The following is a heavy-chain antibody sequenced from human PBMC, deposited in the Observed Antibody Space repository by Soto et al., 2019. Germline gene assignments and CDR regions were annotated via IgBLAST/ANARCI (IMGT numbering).Heavy chain of an antibody. CDR3: AKRRGAGGHFDY. CDR1: GFTFSSYA. CDR2: VSIGGST. J-gene: IGHJ4*02. V-gene: IGHV3-23*01. Sequence: GGSLRLFCAASGFTFSSYAMGWVRQGPGKGLEWVAVVSIGGSTHYADSVRGRFTISRDNSKNTLSLQMNSLTAEDTAVYFCAKRRGAGGHFDYWGQGALVTVSS. D-gene: IGHD2-15*01.